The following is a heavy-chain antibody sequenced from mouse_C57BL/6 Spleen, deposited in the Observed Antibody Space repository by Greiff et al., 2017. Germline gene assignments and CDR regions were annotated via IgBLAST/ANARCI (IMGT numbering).Heavy chain of an antibody. CDR1: GYSITSGYY. Sequence: EVKLMESGPGLVKPSQSLSLTCSVTGYSITSGYYWNWIRQFPGNKLEWMGYISYDGSNNYNPSLKNRISITRDTSKNQFFLKLNSVTTEDTATYYCARDTYYSNYWYFDVWGTGTTVTVSS. CDR2: ISYDGSN. V-gene: IGHV3-6*01. D-gene: IGHD2-5*01. CDR3: ARDTYYSNYWYFDV. J-gene: IGHJ1*03.